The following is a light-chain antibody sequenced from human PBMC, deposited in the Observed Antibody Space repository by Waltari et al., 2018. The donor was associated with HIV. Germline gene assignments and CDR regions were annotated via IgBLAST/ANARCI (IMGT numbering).Light chain of an antibody. Sequence: QSALPQPRSVSGSPGQSVTISCTGTSSDVGAYDYVSWYQQHPGKAPKLIIYDVSQRPSGVPDRFSGSKSGDTASLTISGLQGEDEAEYYCCSYAGAYTVILGGGTKLTVL. CDR2: DVS. J-gene: IGLJ2*01. CDR3: CSYAGAYTVI. V-gene: IGLV2-11*01. CDR1: SSDVGAYDY.